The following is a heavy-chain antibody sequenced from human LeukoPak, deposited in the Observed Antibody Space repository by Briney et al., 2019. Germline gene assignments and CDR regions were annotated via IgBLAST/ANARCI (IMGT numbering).Heavy chain of an antibody. D-gene: IGHD3-10*01. CDR3: SRTSDSAWYFDL. Sequence: GGSLKLSCAAPGFTFSGSAMHWVRLASGKGLEWVGRVRSKNNYYATTYAASVRGRFTISRDDSKNMAYLQMDSLKAEDTAVYFCSRTSDSAWYFDLWGRGTLVTVSS. V-gene: IGHV3-73*01. J-gene: IGHJ2*01. CDR2: VRSKNNYYAT. CDR1: GFTFSGSA.